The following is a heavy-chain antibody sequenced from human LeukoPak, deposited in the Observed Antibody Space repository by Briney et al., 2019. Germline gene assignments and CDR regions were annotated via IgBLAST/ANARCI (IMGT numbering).Heavy chain of an antibody. CDR3: ARGGYYYGSGSYYKLRWFDP. Sequence: SWVRQAPGQGLEWIGEINHSGSTNYNPSLKSRVTISVDTSKNQFSLKLSSVTAADTAVYYCARGGYYYGSGSYYKLRWFDPWGQGTLVTVSS. J-gene: IGHJ5*02. D-gene: IGHD3-10*01. V-gene: IGHV4-34*01. CDR2: INHSGST.